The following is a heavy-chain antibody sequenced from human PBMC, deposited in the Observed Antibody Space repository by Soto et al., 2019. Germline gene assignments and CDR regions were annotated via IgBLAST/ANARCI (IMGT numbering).Heavy chain of an antibody. Sequence: PGGSLRLSCAASGFTFSTYAMSWVRQAPGKGLEWVSASSGSGTTTFYADSVQGRFTISRDNSMNTLYLQMNSLRIEDTAVYYCAHPRGYGVFDAYDIWGQGTMVTVSS. V-gene: IGHV3-23*01. CDR2: SSGSGTTT. D-gene: IGHD4-17*01. J-gene: IGHJ3*02. CDR3: AHPRGYGVFDAYDI. CDR1: GFTFSTYA.